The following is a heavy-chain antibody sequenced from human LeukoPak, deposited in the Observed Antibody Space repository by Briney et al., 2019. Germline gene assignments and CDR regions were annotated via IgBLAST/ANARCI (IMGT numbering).Heavy chain of an antibody. Sequence: ASVKVSCKASGYTFTSHDINWVRQATGQGLEWMGWMNPNSGNTGYAQKFQGRVTMTRNTSISTAYMELSSLRSEDTAVYHCAREAKVGATLGYWGQGTLVTVSS. CDR3: AREAKVGATLGY. CDR1: GYTFTSHD. J-gene: IGHJ4*02. CDR2: MNPNSGNT. V-gene: IGHV1-8*01. D-gene: IGHD1-26*01.